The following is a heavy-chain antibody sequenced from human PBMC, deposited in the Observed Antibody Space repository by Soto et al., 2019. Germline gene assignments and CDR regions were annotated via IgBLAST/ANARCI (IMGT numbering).Heavy chain of an antibody. CDR2: INHSGST. CDR1: GGSFSGYY. V-gene: IGHV4-34*01. Sequence: SETLSLTCAVYGGSFSGYYWTWIRQPPGTGLEWIGEINHSGSTNYNPSLKSRVTLSVDTSKNLFSLKLRSVTAADTAVYSCARSTSGYSPFYWGQGTLVTVS. D-gene: IGHD5-12*01. J-gene: IGHJ4*02. CDR3: ARSTSGYSPFY.